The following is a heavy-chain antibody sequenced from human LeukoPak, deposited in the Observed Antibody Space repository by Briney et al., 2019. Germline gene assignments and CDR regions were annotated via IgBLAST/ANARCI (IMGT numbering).Heavy chain of an antibody. Sequence: SETLPLTCTVSGGSISSYYWSWIRQPPGKGLEWIGYVYYGASTNYSPSLKSQVTISVDTSKNQFSLKLTSVTAADTAVYYCARALVRGVTGRYYYGMDVWGQGTTVTVSS. CDR3: ARALVRGVTGRYYYGMDV. J-gene: IGHJ6*02. V-gene: IGHV4-59*01. D-gene: IGHD3-10*01. CDR2: VYYGAST. CDR1: GGSISSYY.